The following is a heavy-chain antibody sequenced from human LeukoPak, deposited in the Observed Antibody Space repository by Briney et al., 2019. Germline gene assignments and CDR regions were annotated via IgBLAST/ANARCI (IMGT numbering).Heavy chain of an antibody. J-gene: IGHJ6*03. Sequence: ASVKVSCKASGYTFTSYYMHWVRQAPGQGLEWMGIINPSGGSTSYAQKFQGRVTITTDESTSTAYMELSSLRSEDTAVYYCARGPHPFYDFWSGYLGPYYMDVWGKGTTVTVSS. D-gene: IGHD3-3*01. CDR1: GYTFTSYY. V-gene: IGHV1-46*01. CDR2: INPSGGST. CDR3: ARGPHPFYDFWSGYLGPYYMDV.